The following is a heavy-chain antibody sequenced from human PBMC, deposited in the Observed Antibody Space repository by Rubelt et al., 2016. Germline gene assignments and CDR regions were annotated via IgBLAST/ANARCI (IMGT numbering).Heavy chain of an antibody. J-gene: IGHJ4*02. Sequence: QVQLQESGPGLVKPSQTLSLTRTVSGGSISSGGYYWSWIRQHPGKGLEWIGEINHSGSTNYNPSRKSRVTLSVDTSKHQFSLKLSSVTAADTAVYYCARGTSDLFDYWGQGTLVTVSS. CDR3: ARGTSDLFDY. V-gene: IGHV4-31*03. CDR2: INHSGST. CDR1: GGSISSGGYY. D-gene: IGHD1-1*01.